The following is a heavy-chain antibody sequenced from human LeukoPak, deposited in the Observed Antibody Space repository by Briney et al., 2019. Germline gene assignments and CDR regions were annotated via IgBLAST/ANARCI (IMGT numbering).Heavy chain of an antibody. CDR2: INKDGSAA. Sequence: AGGSLRLSCEASGFTFDAYAMHWARQAPGKGLEWVSLINKDGSAAYYADSVKGRFTISRDNSKNSLYLQMNSPRSEDTALYYCATWAFYHSLDVWGQGTTVTVSS. CDR3: ATWAFYHSLDV. J-gene: IGHJ6*02. D-gene: IGHD1-26*01. V-gene: IGHV3-43*02. CDR1: GFTFDAYA.